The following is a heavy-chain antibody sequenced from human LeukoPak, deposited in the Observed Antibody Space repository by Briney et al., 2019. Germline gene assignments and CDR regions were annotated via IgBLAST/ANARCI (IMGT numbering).Heavy chain of an antibody. CDR2: ISSSSSYI. CDR3: ARVEMWYGENWFDP. D-gene: IGHD3-10*01. J-gene: IGHJ5*02. CDR1: GFTFSSYS. V-gene: IGHV3-21*01. Sequence: PGGSLRLSCAASGFTFSSYSMNWVRQAPGKGLEWVSSISSSSSYIYYADSVKGRFTISRDNAKNSLYLQMNSLRAEDTAVYYCARVEMWYGENWFDPWGQGTLVTVSS.